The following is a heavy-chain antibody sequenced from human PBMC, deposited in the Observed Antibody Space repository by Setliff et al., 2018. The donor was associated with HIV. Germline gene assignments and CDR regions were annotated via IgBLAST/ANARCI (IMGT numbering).Heavy chain of an antibody. D-gene: IGHD2-2*01. J-gene: IGHJ4*02. CDR1: GYTFTNYY. Sequence: ASVKVSCKASGYTFTNYYMHWVRQAPGQGLEWMGIINPSGGSTSHAQKFLGRVNMTRDTSTSTVHMEVSSLRSEDTAVYYCAREGSFVPAAPLGNGNRILDFWGQGTLVTVSS. CDR2: INPSGGST. V-gene: IGHV1-46*01. CDR3: AREGSFVPAAPLGNGNRILDF.